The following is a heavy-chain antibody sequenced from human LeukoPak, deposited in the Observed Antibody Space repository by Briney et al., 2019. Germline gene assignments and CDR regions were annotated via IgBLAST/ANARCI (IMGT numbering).Heavy chain of an antibody. CDR1: GFTFSSYG. Sequence: GGSLRLSCAASGFTFSSYGMHWIRQAPGKGLEWVAVISYDGSNKYYADSVKGRFTISRDNAKNSLYLQMYSLRAEDTAVYYCARDYCSGGSCRLGDYWGQGTLVTVSS. J-gene: IGHJ4*02. D-gene: IGHD2-15*01. CDR2: ISYDGSNK. CDR3: ARDYCSGGSCRLGDY. V-gene: IGHV3-30*03.